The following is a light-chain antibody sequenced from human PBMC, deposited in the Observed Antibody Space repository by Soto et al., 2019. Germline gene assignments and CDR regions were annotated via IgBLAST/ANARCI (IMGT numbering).Light chain of an antibody. CDR3: KQYNDWPPIP. Sequence: TTHDLATPSVYPGERVTLSCRASQILSSNLAWYQQKPGQAPRLLIYGAVRRATGVPTRISGSASGTEFTFTSSSLQSEDFAVCYCKQYNDWPPIPLAQGTRLEIK. CDR2: GAV. V-gene: IGKV3D-15*01. J-gene: IGKJ5*01. CDR1: QILSSN.